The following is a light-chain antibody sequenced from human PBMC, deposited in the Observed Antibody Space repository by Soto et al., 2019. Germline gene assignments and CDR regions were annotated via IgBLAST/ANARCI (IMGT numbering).Light chain of an antibody. CDR3: QKYGSTLT. CDR2: GAS. V-gene: IGKV3-20*01. CDR1: QSVSSSY. J-gene: IGKJ4*01. Sequence: EIVLKQSPGTLSLSPGXGATLSCRASQSVSSSYLAWYQQKPGQAPRLLIYGASSRATGIPDRFSGSGSGTDFTLSISRLEPEDFAVYYCQKYGSTLTFGGGAKGDLK.